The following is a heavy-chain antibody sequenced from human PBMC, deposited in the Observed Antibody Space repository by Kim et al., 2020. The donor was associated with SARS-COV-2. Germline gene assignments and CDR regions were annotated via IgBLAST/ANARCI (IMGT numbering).Heavy chain of an antibody. CDR1: GYTFIDYY. CDR3: AREGYYASGIYYNPLDY. Sequence: ASVKVSCKASGYTFIDYYMHWVRQAPGQGLEWMGRINPKSGGTNYAQKFQGRVTMTRDTSISTGYMELSRLRSDDTAVYYCAREGYYASGIYYNPLDYWGQGTLVTVSS. CDR2: INPKSGGT. D-gene: IGHD3-10*01. J-gene: IGHJ4*02. V-gene: IGHV1-2*06.